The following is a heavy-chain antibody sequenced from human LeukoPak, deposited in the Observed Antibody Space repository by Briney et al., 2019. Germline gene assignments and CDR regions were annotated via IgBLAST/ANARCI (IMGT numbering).Heavy chain of an antibody. J-gene: IGHJ3*02. CDR1: GFTFSNYW. CDR3: ARVRSGWPDAFDI. CDR2: MNRDGSEK. D-gene: IGHD6-19*01. Sequence: GGSLRLSCAASGFTFSNYWMSWVRQAPGKGLEWVANMNRDGSEKNYVDSMKGRFTISRDNAKNSLYLQMNSLRAEDTALYHCARVRSGWPDAFDIWGQGTMVTVSS. V-gene: IGHV3-7*03.